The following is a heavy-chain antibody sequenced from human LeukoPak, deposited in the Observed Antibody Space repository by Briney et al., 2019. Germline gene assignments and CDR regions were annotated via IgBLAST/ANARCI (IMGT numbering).Heavy chain of an antibody. Sequence: GGSLRLSCAASGFTFSSYGMHWVRQAPGKGLEWVAVIWYDRSNKYYADSVEGRFTISRDNSKNTLYLQMNSLRAEDTAVYYCARDLGGNSVADYWGQGTLVTVSS. D-gene: IGHD4-23*01. CDR3: ARDLGGNSVADY. CDR2: IWYDRSNK. J-gene: IGHJ4*02. CDR1: GFTFSSYG. V-gene: IGHV3-33*01.